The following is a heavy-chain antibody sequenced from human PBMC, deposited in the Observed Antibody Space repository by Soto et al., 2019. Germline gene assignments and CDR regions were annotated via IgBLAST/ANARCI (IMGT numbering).Heavy chain of an antibody. J-gene: IGHJ4*02. CDR2: ISYDGSNK. CDR1: GFTFSSYA. Sequence: PGGSLRLSCAASGFTFSSYAMHWVRQAPGKGLEWVAVISYDGSNKYYADSVKGRFTISRDNSKNTLYLQMNGLRAEDTAVYYCARENSSGPVDYWGQGTLVTVSS. V-gene: IGHV3-30-3*01. D-gene: IGHD3-22*01. CDR3: ARENSSGPVDY.